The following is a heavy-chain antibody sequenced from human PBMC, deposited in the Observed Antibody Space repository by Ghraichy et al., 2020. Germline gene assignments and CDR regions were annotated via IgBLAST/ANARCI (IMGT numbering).Heavy chain of an antibody. J-gene: IGHJ3*01. CDR3: ARAMGSSGSRAFDV. CDR2: IYTSGST. CDR1: GDSISNYY. Sequence: SETLSLTCTVSGDSISNYYWSWIRQPAGKGLEWIGRIYTSGSTNYNPSLKSRVTMSVDTSKNQFSLSLSSVTAADTAEYYCARAMGSSGSRAFDVWGQGTMVTVSS. V-gene: IGHV4-4*07. D-gene: IGHD1-26*01.